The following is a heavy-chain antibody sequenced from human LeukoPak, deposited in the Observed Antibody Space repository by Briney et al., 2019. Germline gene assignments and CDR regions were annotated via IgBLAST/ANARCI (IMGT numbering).Heavy chain of an antibody. V-gene: IGHV4-39*07. CDR3: ASTVTTNFDY. D-gene: IGHD4-17*01. Sequence: SATLSLTCTVSGGSISSSSYYWGWIRQPPGKGLEWIGSIYYSGSTYYNPSLKSRVTISVDTSKNQFSLKLSSVTAADTAVYYCASTVTTNFDYWGQGTLVTVSS. CDR1: GGSISSSSYY. CDR2: IYYSGST. J-gene: IGHJ4*02.